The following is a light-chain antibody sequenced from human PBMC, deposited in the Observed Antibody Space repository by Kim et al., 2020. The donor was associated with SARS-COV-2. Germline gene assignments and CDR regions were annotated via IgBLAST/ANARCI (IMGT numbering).Light chain of an antibody. J-gene: IGKJ2*01. V-gene: IGKV3-20*01. CDR1: QSVSSSY. Sequence: PGDSATLSCRASQSVSSSYLAWYQQKPGQAPRLLIYGASSRATGIPDRFSGSGSGTDFTLTISRLEPEDFAVYYCQQYGSSPPRYTFGQGTKLEI. CDR2: GAS. CDR3: QQYGSSPPRYT.